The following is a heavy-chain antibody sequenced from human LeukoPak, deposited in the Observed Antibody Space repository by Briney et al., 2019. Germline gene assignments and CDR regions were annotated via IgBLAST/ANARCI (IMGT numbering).Heavy chain of an antibody. J-gene: IGHJ6*02. V-gene: IGHV3-48*01. CDR2: ISSSSGTI. D-gene: IGHD6-13*01. CDR1: GFTFSSYS. Sequence: GGSLRLSCAASGFTFSSYSMNWVRQAPGKGLEWVSYISSSSGTIYYADSVKGRFTISRDNAKNSLYLQMNSLRAEDTAVYYCAIEGTAAAAPGGYYGMDVWGQGTTVTVSS. CDR3: AIEGTAAAAPGGYYGMDV.